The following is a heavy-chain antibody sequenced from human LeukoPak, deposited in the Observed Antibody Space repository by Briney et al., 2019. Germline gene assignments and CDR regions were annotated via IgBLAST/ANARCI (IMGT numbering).Heavy chain of an antibody. V-gene: IGHV4-61*02. Sequence: PSETLSLTFTVSGGSISSGGYYWSWIRQPPGKGLEWIGRIYTTGGTNYNPSLKSRVTISADTSKNQLSLKLTSVTAADTAVYYCVREGGYYHGSGSSSTPQDYWGQGTLVTVSS. D-gene: IGHD3-10*01. CDR2: IYTTGGT. CDR1: GGSISSGGYY. J-gene: IGHJ4*02. CDR3: VREGGYYHGSGSSSTPQDY.